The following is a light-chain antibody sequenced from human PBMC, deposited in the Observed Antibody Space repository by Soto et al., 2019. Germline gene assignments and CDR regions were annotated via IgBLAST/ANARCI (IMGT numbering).Light chain of an antibody. CDR2: DVS. V-gene: IGLV2-14*03. CDR1: SSDIGDYKY. J-gene: IGLJ2*01. CDR3: SAYTGSSVA. Sequence: QSVLTQPASVSGSPGQSITISCTGTSSDIGDYKYVSWYQQHPGKAPKLMIFDVSYRPSWVSIRFSGSKSGNTASLTISGLQAEAEDDYYCSAYTGSSVAFGGGTKLTVL.